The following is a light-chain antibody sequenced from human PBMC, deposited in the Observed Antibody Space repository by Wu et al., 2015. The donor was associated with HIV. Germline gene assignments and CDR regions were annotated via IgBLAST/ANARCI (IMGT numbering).Light chain of an antibody. Sequence: EIVLTQSPGTLYLSPGERATLSCRASQTVTSDYLAWYQHKPGQAPRLLIYGASSRATGISDRFSGSGSGTDFTLTVNRLEPEDFAVYYCQQYDKWPPWTFGQGTKVEIK. V-gene: IGKV3-20*01. CDR3: QQYDKWPPWT. CDR2: GAS. J-gene: IGKJ1*01. CDR1: QTVTSDY.